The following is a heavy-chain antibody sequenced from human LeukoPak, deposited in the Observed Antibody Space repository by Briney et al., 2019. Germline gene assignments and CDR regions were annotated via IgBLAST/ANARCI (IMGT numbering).Heavy chain of an antibody. V-gene: IGHV7-4-1*02. CDR3: AVTMVRGVPLSDY. Sequence: ASVEVSCKASGYTFTSYAMNWVRRAPGQGLEWMGWINTNTGNPTYAQGFTGRFVLSLDTSVSTAYLQISSLKAEDTAVYYCAVTMVRGVPLSDYWGQGTLVTVSS. D-gene: IGHD3-10*01. CDR2: INTNTGNP. J-gene: IGHJ4*02. CDR1: GYTFTSYA.